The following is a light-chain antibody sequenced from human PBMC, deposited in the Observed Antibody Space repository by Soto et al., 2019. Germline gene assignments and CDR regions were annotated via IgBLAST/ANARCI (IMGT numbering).Light chain of an antibody. V-gene: IGLV2-11*01. CDR2: DVS. CDR1: NSDIGGYNY. J-gene: IGLJ3*02. CDR3: CSVAAQDTFWV. Sequence: QSALTQPRSVSGSPGQSVTISCTGTNSDIGGYNYVSWYQQHPGKAPKVMIYDVSRRPSGVPDRFSGSKSGNTASLTISGLQAEDEADYYCCSVAAQDTFWVFGGGTKVTVL.